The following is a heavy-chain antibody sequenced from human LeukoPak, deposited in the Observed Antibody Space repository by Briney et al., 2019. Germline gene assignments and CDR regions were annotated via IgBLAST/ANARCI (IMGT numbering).Heavy chain of an antibody. J-gene: IGHJ4*02. CDR1: GYTLTELS. CDR3: ATVRDYYGSGSSEFDY. CDR2: FDPEDGET. D-gene: IGHD3-10*01. V-gene: IGHV1-24*01. Sequence: GASVKVSCKVSGYTLTELSMHSVRQAPGKGLEWMGGFDPEDGETIYAQKFQGRVTMTEDTSTDTAYMELSSLRSEDTAVYYCATVRDYYGSGSSEFDYWGQGTLVTVSS.